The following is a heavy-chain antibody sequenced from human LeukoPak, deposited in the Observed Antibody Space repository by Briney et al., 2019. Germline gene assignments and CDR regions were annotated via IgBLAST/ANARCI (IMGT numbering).Heavy chain of an antibody. CDR3: AKDLLDYGDYVSFDY. J-gene: IGHJ4*02. D-gene: IGHD4-17*01. CDR1: GFTFSSYA. CDR2: ISGSGGST. V-gene: IGHV3-23*01. Sequence: GGSLRLSCEASGFTFSSYAMSWVRQAPGKGLEWVSAISGSGGSTYYADSVKGRFTISRDNSKNTLYLQMNSLRAEDTAVYYCAKDLLDYGDYVSFDYWGQGTLVTVSS.